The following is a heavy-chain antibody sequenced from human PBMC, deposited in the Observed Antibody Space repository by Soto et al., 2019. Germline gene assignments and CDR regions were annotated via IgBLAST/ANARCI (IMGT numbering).Heavy chain of an antibody. CDR2: IRSKSAGGTT. J-gene: IGHJ6*02. CDR1: GFTFSNAW. D-gene: IGHD6-13*01. V-gene: IGHV3-15*07. CDR3: TPPIRGAADGTETYYYDMDV. Sequence: PGGSLRLSCAASGFTFSNAWMNWVRQAPGKGLEWVGRIRSKSAGGTTDYAAPVKGRFAISRDDSKNTLFLQMNNLRTEDTAVYYCTPPIRGAADGTETYYYDMDVWGQGTTVTVSS.